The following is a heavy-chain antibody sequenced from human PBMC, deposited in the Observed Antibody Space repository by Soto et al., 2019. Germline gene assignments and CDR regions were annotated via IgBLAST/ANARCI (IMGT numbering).Heavy chain of an antibody. CDR2: IYYSGST. D-gene: IGHD6-13*01. V-gene: IGHV4-59*01. CDR3: ARARIGAAGTSPFYFDY. Sequence: TSETLSLTCTVSGVSISSYYWSWIRQPPGKGLEWIGYIYYSGSTNYNPSLKSRVTISIDTSKNQFSLKLNSVTAADTAVYYCARARIGAAGTSPFYFDYWGQGTLVTAPQ. J-gene: IGHJ4*02. CDR1: GVSISSYY.